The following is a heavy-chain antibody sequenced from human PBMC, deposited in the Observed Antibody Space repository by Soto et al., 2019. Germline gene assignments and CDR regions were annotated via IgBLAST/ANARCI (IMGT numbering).Heavy chain of an antibody. Sequence: QVQLVQSGAEVKKPGASVKVSCEASGYTFTSYGISWVRQAPAQGLEWMGWISTYNGNTNYAQKFQGRVTLTTDTYTSTAYMDLRNLRSDDTAVYYCAKDIGQWLVDDWGQGTLVTVSS. CDR3: AKDIGQWLVDD. J-gene: IGHJ4*02. CDR1: GYTFTSYG. CDR2: ISTYNGNT. D-gene: IGHD6-19*01. V-gene: IGHV1-18*01.